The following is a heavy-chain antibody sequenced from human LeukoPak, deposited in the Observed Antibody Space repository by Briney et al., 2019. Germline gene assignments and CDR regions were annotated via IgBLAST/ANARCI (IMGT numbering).Heavy chain of an antibody. CDR1: GYTFNKYS. J-gene: IGHJ5*02. CDR3: ARGKSVTTLLNWFDP. D-gene: IGHD4-17*01. CDR2: ISVYNDNT. V-gene: IGHV1-18*01. Sequence: ASVKVSCKTSGYTFNKYSITWVRQAPGQGLEWMGWISVYNDNTNYTPSLQGRVTMTTDTSTSTAYMELRSLRSDDTAVYYCARGKSVTTLLNWFDPWGQGTLVIVSS.